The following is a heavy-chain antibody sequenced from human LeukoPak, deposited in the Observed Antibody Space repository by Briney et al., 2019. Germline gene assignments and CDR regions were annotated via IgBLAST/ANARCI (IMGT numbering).Heavy chain of an antibody. CDR2: ISGYNDNT. Sequence: ASVKVSCKASGYTFSNFGLSWVRQAPGQGLEWMGWISGYNDNTKYAQNLQDRVTMTKDTSTSTAYMELRSLRSDETAVYYFARDYGVLTGYHPFDYWGQGTLVTVSS. D-gene: IGHD3-9*01. CDR3: ARDYGVLTGYHPFDY. J-gene: IGHJ4*02. V-gene: IGHV1-18*01. CDR1: GYTFSNFG.